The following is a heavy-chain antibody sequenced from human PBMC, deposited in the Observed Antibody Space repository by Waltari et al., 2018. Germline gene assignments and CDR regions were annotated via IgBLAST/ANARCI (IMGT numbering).Heavy chain of an antibody. CDR3: SRDSHGVAARPSDY. CDR1: GFTFCSYS. CDR2: ISSSSSYI. J-gene: IGHJ4*02. Sequence: EVQLVESGGGLVKPGGSLRLSCAASGFTFCSYSMHWFRQAPGKGLELVSSISSSSSYIYYADSEKGRFTISRDNAKNSLYLQMNIRRAEDTDVYYCSRDSHGVAARPSDYWGQGTLVTVSS. D-gene: IGHD6-6*01. V-gene: IGHV3-21*01.